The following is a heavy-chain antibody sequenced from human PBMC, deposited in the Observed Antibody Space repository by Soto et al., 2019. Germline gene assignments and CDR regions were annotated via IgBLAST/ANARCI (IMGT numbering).Heavy chain of an antibody. D-gene: IGHD1-7*01. CDR1: GFTFSSYA. Sequence: GGSLRLSCAASGFTFSSYAMSWVRQAPGKGLEWVSAISGSGGSTYYADSVKGRFTISRDNSKNTLYLQMNSLRAEDTAVYYCAKTPLGRLELRWGLSEDAFDIWGQGTMVTVSS. CDR2: ISGSGGST. CDR3: AKTPLGRLELRWGLSEDAFDI. J-gene: IGHJ3*02. V-gene: IGHV3-23*01.